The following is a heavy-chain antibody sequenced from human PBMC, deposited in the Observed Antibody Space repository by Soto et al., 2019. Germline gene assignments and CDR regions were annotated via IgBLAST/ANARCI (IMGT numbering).Heavy chain of an antibody. Sequence: EVQLLESGGGLVQPGGSLRLSCAASGFTFSSYALSWVRQAPGKGLEWVSAISGSGGSTYYADSVKGRFPISRDNSKNTLYLQITSLRAEDTAVYYCAKVNSIAAAIYYYYAMDVWGQGTTVTVSS. CDR1: GFTFSSYA. CDR3: AKVNSIAAAIYYYYAMDV. V-gene: IGHV3-23*01. J-gene: IGHJ6*02. D-gene: IGHD6-13*01. CDR2: ISGSGGST.